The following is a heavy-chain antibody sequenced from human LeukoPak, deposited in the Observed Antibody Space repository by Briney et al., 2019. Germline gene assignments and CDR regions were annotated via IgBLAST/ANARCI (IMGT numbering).Heavy chain of an antibody. V-gene: IGHV4-61*01. J-gene: IGHJ4*02. CDR1: GGSVSSGSYY. CDR2: IYYSGST. D-gene: IGHD3-16*01. CDR3: AGGLYYFDY. Sequence: SETLSLTCTVSGGSVSSGSYYWSWIRQPPGKGLEWIGYIYYSGSTNYNPSLKSRVTISVDTSKNQFSLKLSSVTAAGTAVYYCAGGLYYFDYWGQGTLVTVSS.